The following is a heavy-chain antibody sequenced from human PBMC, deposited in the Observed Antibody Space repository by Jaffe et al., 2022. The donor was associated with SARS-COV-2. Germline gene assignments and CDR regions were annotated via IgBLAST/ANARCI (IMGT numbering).Heavy chain of an antibody. CDR3: ARHPLRKGLELLNWFDP. D-gene: IGHD1-7*01. Sequence: QLQLQESGPGLVKPSETLSLTCTVSGGSISSSSYYWGWIRQPPGKGLEWIGSIYYSGSTYYNPSLKSRVTISVDTSKNQFSLKLSSVTAADTAVYYCARHPLRKGLELLNWFDPWGQGTLVTVSS. J-gene: IGHJ5*02. CDR2: IYYSGST. V-gene: IGHV4-39*01. CDR1: GGSISSSSYY.